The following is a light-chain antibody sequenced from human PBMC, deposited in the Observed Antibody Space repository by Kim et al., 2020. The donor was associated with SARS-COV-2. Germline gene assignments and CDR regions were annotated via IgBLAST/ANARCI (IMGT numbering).Light chain of an antibody. J-gene: IGKJ2*01. V-gene: IGKV3-20*01. Sequence: EIVWTQSPGTLSLSPGERATLSCRASQSVSSSYLAWYQHKPGQAPRLLLYGASSRATGIPDRFSGSGSGTDFTLTISRLEPEDLAVYYCQQYGSSPYTFGQGTKLEI. CDR1: QSVSSSY. CDR3: QQYGSSPYT. CDR2: GAS.